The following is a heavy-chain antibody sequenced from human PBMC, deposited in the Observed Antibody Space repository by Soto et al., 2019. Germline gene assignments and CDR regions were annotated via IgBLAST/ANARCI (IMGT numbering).Heavy chain of an antibody. CDR3: ARLSEKYYDILTGYYRYYFDY. CDR1: GGSISSSSYY. J-gene: IGHJ4*02. D-gene: IGHD3-9*01. V-gene: IGHV4-39*01. CDR2: IYYSGST. Sequence: QLQLQESGPGLVKPSETLSLTCTVSGGSISSSSYYWGWIRQPPGKGLEWIGSIYYSGSTYYNPSLKSRVTISVDRSKNQFSLKLSSVTAADTAVYYCARLSEKYYDILTGYYRYYFDYWGQGTLVTVSS.